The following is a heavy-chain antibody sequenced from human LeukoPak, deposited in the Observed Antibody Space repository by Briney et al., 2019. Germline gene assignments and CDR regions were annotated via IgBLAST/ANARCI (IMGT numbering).Heavy chain of an antibody. D-gene: IGHD4-23*01. V-gene: IGHV3-48*03. Sequence: GGFLRLSWAASGFTFSNYEVHWVRQAPGKGLEWVSYISSSGSDIYYADSVKGRFTISRDNAKNSLYLHMNSLRAGDTAVYYCARDYGGSSPFDYWGQGTLVTVSS. J-gene: IGHJ4*02. CDR3: ARDYGGSSPFDY. CDR1: GFTFSNYE. CDR2: ISSSGSDI.